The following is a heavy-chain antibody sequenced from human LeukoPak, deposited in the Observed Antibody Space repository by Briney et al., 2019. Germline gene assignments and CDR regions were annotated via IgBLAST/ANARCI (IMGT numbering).Heavy chain of an antibody. CDR2: ISWNSGSI. J-gene: IGHJ4*02. Sequence: GGSLRLSCAASGFTFDDYAMHWVRQAPGKGLEWVSGISWNSGSIGYADSVKGRFTISRDNAKNSLYLQMNSLRAEDTAVYYCARDAYSSSPKPDYWGQGTLVTVSS. CDR3: ARDAYSSSPKPDY. CDR1: GFTFDDYA. V-gene: IGHV3-9*01. D-gene: IGHD6-19*01.